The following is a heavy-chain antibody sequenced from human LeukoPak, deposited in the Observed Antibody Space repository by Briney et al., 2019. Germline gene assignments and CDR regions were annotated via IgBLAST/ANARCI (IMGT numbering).Heavy chain of an antibody. J-gene: IGHJ3*02. V-gene: IGHV1-3*01. CDR2: INAGNGKT. CDR3: ARDHSELWFGELSGGAFDI. CDR1: GYTFTTYA. Sequence: VASVKVSCKASGYTFTTYALHWVRQAPGQRLEWMGWINAGNGKTKYSQKFQGRVTITRDTSASTAYMELSSLRSEDTAVYYCARDHSELWFGELSGGAFDIWGQGTMVTVSS. D-gene: IGHD3-10*01.